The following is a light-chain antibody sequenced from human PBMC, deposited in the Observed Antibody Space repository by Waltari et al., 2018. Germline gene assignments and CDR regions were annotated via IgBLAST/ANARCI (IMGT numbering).Light chain of an antibody. CDR3: CSYAGGRTYVV. Sequence: QSALTQAASVSGSLGQSITISCTGTTNDVGAYDLVSWYQQHPGKAPRLIIYAVTERPSGVSNRFSCSKSGNTASLTISGLQAEDEADYHCCSYAGGRTYVVFGGGTKLTVL. J-gene: IGLJ2*01. CDR2: AVT. V-gene: IGLV2-23*02. CDR1: TNDVGAYDL.